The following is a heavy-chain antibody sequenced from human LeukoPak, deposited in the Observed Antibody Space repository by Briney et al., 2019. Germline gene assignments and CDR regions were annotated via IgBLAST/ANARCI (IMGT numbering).Heavy chain of an antibody. J-gene: IGHJ5*02. CDR1: GYTFTSYA. V-gene: IGHV1-3*01. Sequence: ASVKVSCKASGYTFTSYAMHWVRQAPGQRLEWMGWINGGNGNTKYSQKLQGRVTITRDTSASTAYMELRSLRSEDTAVFYCARGPPRLNWFDPWGQGTLVTVSS. CDR3: ARGPPRLNWFDP. CDR2: INGGNGNT. D-gene: IGHD6-25*01.